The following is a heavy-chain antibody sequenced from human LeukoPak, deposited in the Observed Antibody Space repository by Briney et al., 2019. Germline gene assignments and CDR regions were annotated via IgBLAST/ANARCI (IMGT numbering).Heavy chain of an antibody. CDR3: ARDRSNWNYDIVSRSDP. V-gene: IGHV1-2*06. CDR1: GYTFTGYY. D-gene: IGHD1-7*01. Sequence: SVKVSCKASGYTFTGYYMHWVPQAPGQGLEWIGRINPNSGGTNYAQKFQGRVTMTRDTSISTTYLELSRLRSDDRAVYYCARDRSNWNYDIVSRSDPWGQGTLVTVSS. CDR2: INPNSGGT. J-gene: IGHJ5*02.